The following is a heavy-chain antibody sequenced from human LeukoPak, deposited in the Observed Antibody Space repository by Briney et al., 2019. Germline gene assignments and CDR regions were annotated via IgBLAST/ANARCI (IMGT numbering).Heavy chain of an antibody. D-gene: IGHD3-22*01. J-gene: IGHJ3*02. CDR3: ARDFRYDSSGYKRAAFDI. CDR2: IFRDSNT. Sequence: PGRSLRLSCVASGFTFSSYAMSWVRPAPGGGLEWVSAIFRDSNTYYTNSVRGRFTSSRDSSKNTLYLQMKSLRAEDTAVYYCARDFRYDSSGYKRAAFDIRGQGTMVTVPS. CDR1: GFTFSSYA. V-gene: IGHV3-66*01.